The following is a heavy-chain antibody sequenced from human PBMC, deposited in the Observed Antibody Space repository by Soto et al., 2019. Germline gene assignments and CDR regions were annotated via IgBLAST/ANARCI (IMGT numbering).Heavy chain of an antibody. Sequence: EVQLVESGGGLVKPGGSLRLSCAASGFTFSSYTMNWVRQAPGKGLEWVSSISSSSSYIYYADSVKGRFTISRDNAKNSLYLQMNSLRAEDTAVYYCAMAYTLITFGGVIGYWGQGTLVTVSS. CDR1: GFTFSSYT. J-gene: IGHJ4*02. CDR3: AMAYTLITFGGVIGY. D-gene: IGHD3-16*02. V-gene: IGHV3-21*01. CDR2: ISSSSSYI.